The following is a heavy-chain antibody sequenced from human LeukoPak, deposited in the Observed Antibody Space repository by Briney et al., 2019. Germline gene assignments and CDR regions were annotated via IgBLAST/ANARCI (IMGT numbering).Heavy chain of an antibody. J-gene: IGHJ4*02. D-gene: IGHD3-22*01. CDR1: GGTFSSYA. Sequence: SVKVSCKASGGTFSSYAISWVRQAPGQGLEWMGRIIPILGIANYAQKFQARVTITADKSTSTAYMELSSLRSEDTAVYYCARADNYYDSSGYWIDYWGQGTLVTVSS. V-gene: IGHV1-69*04. CDR3: ARADNYYDSSGYWIDY. CDR2: IIPILGIA.